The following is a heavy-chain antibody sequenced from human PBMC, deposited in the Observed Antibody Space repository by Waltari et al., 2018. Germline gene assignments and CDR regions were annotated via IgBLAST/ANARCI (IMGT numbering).Heavy chain of an antibody. Sequence: VQLLESGGGLLLHGGSLRLSCAASGFPFSPFAMTWVRQAPGKRLEWVSSISGSGGTSYYTDSVTGRFTISRDNSENTLYLHMNSLRAEDSAIYYCAKDRGSGRIYFDSWGRGTLVAVSS. J-gene: IGHJ4*02. CDR3: AKDRGSGRIYFDS. D-gene: IGHD3-10*01. V-gene: IGHV3-23*01. CDR2: ISGSGGTS. CDR1: GFPFSPFA.